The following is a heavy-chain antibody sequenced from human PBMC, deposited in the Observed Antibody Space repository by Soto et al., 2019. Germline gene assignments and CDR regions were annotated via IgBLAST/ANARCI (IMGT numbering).Heavy chain of an antibody. CDR3: ATVDLAAAGTFDY. J-gene: IGHJ4*02. V-gene: IGHV4-31*03. Sequence: SETLSLTCTVSGGSISTGGYYWSWIRHHPGKGLEWIGYIYYSGSTYYNPSLKSRVTISVDTSKNQFSLKLSSVTAADTAVYYGATVDLAAAGTFDYWGRGILVTVSS. CDR1: GGSISTGGYY. D-gene: IGHD6-13*01. CDR2: IYYSGST.